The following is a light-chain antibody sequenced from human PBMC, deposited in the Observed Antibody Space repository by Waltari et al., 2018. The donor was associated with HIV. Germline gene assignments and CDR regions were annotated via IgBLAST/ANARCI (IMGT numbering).Light chain of an antibody. CDR2: RDN. Sequence: QSVLTQPPSASGTPGQKVTISCSGGTANIGAPFVFWFQQFPGTAPKLLIYRDNLRHSGVPARFSGSKSGTSASLTISGLRSDDEAHYFCAVLDDTLGGGVFGGGTKLTVL. J-gene: IGLJ2*01. V-gene: IGLV1-47*01. CDR1: TANIGAPF. CDR3: AVLDDTLGGGV.